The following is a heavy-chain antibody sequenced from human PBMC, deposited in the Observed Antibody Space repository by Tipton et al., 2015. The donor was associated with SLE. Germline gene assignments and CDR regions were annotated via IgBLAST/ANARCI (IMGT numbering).Heavy chain of an antibody. V-gene: IGHV3-30*04. CDR3: AISISGWRDWYFDL. D-gene: IGHD6-19*01. CDR2: ISHDATKE. J-gene: IGHJ2*01. Sequence: SLRPSCTASGFTLTSYAMHWVRQTPGKGLEWVSLISHDATKEYYADSVKGRFTISRDNSKNTLYLQMNSLRVEDTALYYCAISISGWRDWYFDLWGRGTLVTVSS. CDR1: GFTLTSYA.